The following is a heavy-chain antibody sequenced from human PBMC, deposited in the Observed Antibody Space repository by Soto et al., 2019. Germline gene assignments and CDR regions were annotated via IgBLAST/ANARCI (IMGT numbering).Heavy chain of an antibody. D-gene: IGHD6-13*01. CDR1: GGTFSSYA. V-gene: IGHV1-69*13. Sequence: ASVKVSCKASGGTFSSYAISWVRQAPGQGLEWMGGIIPIFGTANYAQKFQGRVTITADESTSTAYMELSSLRSEDTAVYYCARKGQQKVINWFDPWGQGTLVTVSS. CDR3: ARKGQQKVINWFDP. CDR2: IIPIFGTA. J-gene: IGHJ5*02.